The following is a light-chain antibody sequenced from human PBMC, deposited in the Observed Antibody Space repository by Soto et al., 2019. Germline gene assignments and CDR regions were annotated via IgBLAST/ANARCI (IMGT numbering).Light chain of an antibody. J-gene: IGKJ5*01. Sequence: EIVLTQSPATLSFSPGERATLSCRASQSISNSLAWYQQKPGQAPRLLISDASNRATGIPARFSGTGSGTDFTLTISSLEPEDFAIYYCQQRSNWPPITFGQGTRLEIK. CDR3: QQRSNWPPIT. V-gene: IGKV3-11*01. CDR1: QSISNS. CDR2: DAS.